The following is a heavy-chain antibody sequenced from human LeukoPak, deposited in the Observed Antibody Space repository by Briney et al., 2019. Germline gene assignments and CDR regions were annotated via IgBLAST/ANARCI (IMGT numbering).Heavy chain of an antibody. Sequence: SETLSLTCAVYGGSFSGYYWSWIRQPPGKGLEWIGEINHSGSTNYNPSLKSRVTISVDTSKNQFSLKLSSVTAADTAVYYCASLGSRGSSGYYGDYWGQGTLVTVSS. CDR3: ASLGSRGSSGYYGDY. V-gene: IGHV4-34*01. J-gene: IGHJ4*02. CDR2: INHSGST. CDR1: GGSFSGYY. D-gene: IGHD3-22*01.